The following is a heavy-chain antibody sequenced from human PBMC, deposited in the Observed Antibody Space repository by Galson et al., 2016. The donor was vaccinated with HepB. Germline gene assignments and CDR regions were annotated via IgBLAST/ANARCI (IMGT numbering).Heavy chain of an antibody. CDR1: GYTFAAYY. V-gene: IGHV1-2*02. CDR3: ARRIVATIPSYYYYGMGV. Sequence: SVKVSCKASGYTFAAYYIHWGRLAPGQGLEWLGWINPKSGGTSYAQKFQGRVTMTRDTSITTAYMELNRLRSDDTAVYYCARRIVATIPSYYYYGMGVWGQGTTVTVSS. J-gene: IGHJ6*02. CDR2: INPKSGGT. D-gene: IGHD5-12*01.